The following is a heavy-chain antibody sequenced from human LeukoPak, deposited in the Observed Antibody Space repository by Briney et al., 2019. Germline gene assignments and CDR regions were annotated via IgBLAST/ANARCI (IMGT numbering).Heavy chain of an antibody. Sequence: SETLSLTCTVSGGSISSYYWSWIRQPPGKGLEWIGYIYYSGSTNYNPSLKSRVTISVDTSKNQFSLKLSSVTAADTAVYYCARCPRYDFWSGPYYYYMDVWGKGTTVTVSS. J-gene: IGHJ6*03. CDR3: ARCPRYDFWSGPYYYYMDV. CDR1: GGSISSYY. D-gene: IGHD3-3*01. V-gene: IGHV4-59*08. CDR2: IYYSGST.